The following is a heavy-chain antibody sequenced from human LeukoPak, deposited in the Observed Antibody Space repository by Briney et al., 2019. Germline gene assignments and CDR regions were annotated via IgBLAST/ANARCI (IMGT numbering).Heavy chain of an antibody. CDR3: ARAYCSGGSCYQGDAFDI. J-gene: IGHJ3*02. D-gene: IGHD2-15*01. CDR2: INPSGGST. V-gene: IGHV1-46*01. CDR1: GYTSTSYY. Sequence: GASVKVSCKASGYTSTSYYMHWVRQAPGQGLEWMGIINPSGGSTSYAQKFQGRVTMTRDTSTSTVYMELSSLRSEGTAVYYCARAYCSGGSCYQGDAFDIWGQGTMVTVSS.